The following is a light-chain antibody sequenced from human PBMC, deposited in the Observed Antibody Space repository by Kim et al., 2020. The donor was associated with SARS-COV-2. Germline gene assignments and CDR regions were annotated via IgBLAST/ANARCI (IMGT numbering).Light chain of an antibody. J-gene: IGKJ4*01. CDR3: QQYNNWPPLT. V-gene: IGKV3-15*01. Sequence: SPGERATLSCRASQSVSSNLAWYQQKPGQAPRLLIYGASTRATGIPARFSGGGSGTDFTLTISSQQSEDFAVYYCQQYNNWPPLTFGGGTKVDIK. CDR1: QSVSSN. CDR2: GAS.